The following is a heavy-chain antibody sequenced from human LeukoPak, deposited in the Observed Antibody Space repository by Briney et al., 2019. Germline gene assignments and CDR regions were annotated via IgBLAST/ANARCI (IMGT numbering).Heavy chain of an antibody. CDR1: GFTFSSYI. V-gene: IGHV3-21*01. D-gene: IGHD3-22*01. Sequence: GGSLRLSCAASGFTFSSYIMNWVRQAPGKGPEWVSSISSSSSYISYTDSVKGRFTISRDNAKNSLYLQMNSLRAEDTAVYYCARVHHDTLGDYWGQGTLVTVSS. J-gene: IGHJ4*02. CDR3: ARVHHDTLGDY. CDR2: ISSSSSYI.